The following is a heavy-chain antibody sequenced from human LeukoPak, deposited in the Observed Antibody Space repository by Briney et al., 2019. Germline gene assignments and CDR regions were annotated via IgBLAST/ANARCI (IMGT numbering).Heavy chain of an antibody. J-gene: IGHJ4*02. D-gene: IGHD7-27*01. CDR3: ARGFRGDNFDY. CDR1: GGSISSSNYY. CDR2: IYYSGST. V-gene: IGHV4-39*01. Sequence: SETLSLTCTVPGGSISSSNYYWGWIRQPPGKGLEWIGSIYYSGSTYYNPSLKSRVTISVDTSKNQFSLKLSSVTAADTAVYFCARGFRGDNFDYWGQGTLVTVSS.